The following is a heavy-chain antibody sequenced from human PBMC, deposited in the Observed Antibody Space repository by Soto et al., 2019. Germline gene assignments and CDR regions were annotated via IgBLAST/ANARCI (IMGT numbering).Heavy chain of an antibody. V-gene: IGHV1-69*01. CDR1: GGTFSNYG. J-gene: IGHJ6*02. D-gene: IGHD2-15*01. CDR3: AREEAAYCRGGACYAYNSGRGNYYYYGRDV. Sequence: QVQLVQSGAEVKNPGSSVKVSCKASGGTFSNYGISWVRQAPGQGLEWMGGIIPLNGPPDYAQKSQGRVTITADDAATTAYMERSSLRSEDTAVYYCAREEAAYCRGGACYAYNSGRGNYYYYGRDVWGQGTTVTVS. CDR2: IIPLNGPP.